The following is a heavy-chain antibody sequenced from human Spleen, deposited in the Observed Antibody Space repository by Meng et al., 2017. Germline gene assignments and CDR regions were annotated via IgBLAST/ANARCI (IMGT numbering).Heavy chain of an antibody. CDR2: ISGHNGVT. J-gene: IGHJ6*02. CDR1: GYTFSNYG. Sequence: ASVKVSCKVSGYTFSNYGISWVRQAPGQGLEWMGWISGHNGVTNFAQRFQDRVTLTTDTSTTTAYMELSRLRSDDTAVYYCARGQQFYYYYGMDVWGQGTTVTVSS. V-gene: IGHV1-18*01. CDR3: ARGQQFYYYYGMDV. D-gene: IGHD6-13*01.